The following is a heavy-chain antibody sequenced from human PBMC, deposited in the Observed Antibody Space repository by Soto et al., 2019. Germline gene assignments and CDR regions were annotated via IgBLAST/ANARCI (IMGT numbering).Heavy chain of an antibody. J-gene: IGHJ4*02. CDR3: ARAGLDQLLFRGYSYGSSGYYFDY. CDR2: IYCSGST. V-gene: IGHV4-31*03. CDR1: GGSISSGGYY. D-gene: IGHD5-18*01. Sequence: SETLSLTCTVSGGSISSGGYYWSWIRQHPGKGLEWLGYIYCSGSTYYNPSLKSRVTISVDTSKNQFSLKLSSVTAADTAVYYCARAGLDQLLFRGYSYGSSGYYFDYWGQGTLVTVSS.